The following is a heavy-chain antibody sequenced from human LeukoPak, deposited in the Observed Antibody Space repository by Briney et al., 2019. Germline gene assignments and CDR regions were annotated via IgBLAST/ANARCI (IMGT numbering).Heavy chain of an antibody. J-gene: IGHJ4*02. V-gene: IGHV3-21*01. Sequence: GGPLRLSCAASGFTFSSYSMNWVRQAPGKGLEGGSSIRSSSSYIHYADSVKGRFTISRDNAKNSLYLQMNRLKAENTAVYYCARGTSSWEQHFDYWGQGTLVTVSS. CDR3: ARGTSSWEQHFDY. D-gene: IGHD6-13*01. CDR1: GFTFSSYS. CDR2: IRSSSSYI.